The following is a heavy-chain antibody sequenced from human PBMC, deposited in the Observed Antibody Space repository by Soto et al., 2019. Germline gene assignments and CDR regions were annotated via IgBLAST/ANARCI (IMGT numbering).Heavy chain of an antibody. CDR3: ARGGLEPFDY. D-gene: IGHD1-1*01. J-gene: IGHJ4*02. CDR2: INDYGTTI. V-gene: IGHV3-74*01. CDR1: GFTLGNYW. Sequence: GGSLRLSCXASGFTLGNYWMHWVRQAPGKGLVWVSRINDYGTTINYAESVEGRFIISRDDTKSEVYLQMNNLRAEDSAVYYCARGGLEPFDYWGQGALVTVSS.